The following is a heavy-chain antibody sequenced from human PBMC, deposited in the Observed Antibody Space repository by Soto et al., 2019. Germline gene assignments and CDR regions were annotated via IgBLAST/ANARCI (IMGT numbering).Heavy chain of an antibody. CDR3: AKVFVARSGSGSYYDDAFDI. J-gene: IGHJ3*02. CDR2: ISYDGSNK. CDR1: GFTFSSYG. D-gene: IGHD3-10*01. V-gene: IGHV3-30*18. Sequence: GGSLRLSCAASGFTFSSYGMHWVRQAPGKGLEWVAVISYDGSNKYYADSVKGRFTISRDNSKNTLYLQMNSLRAEDTAVYYCAKVFVARSGSGSYYDDAFDIWGQGTMVTVSS.